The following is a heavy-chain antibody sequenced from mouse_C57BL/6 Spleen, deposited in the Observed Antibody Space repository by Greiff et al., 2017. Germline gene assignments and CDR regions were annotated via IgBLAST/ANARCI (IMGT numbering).Heavy chain of an antibody. CDR1: GYTFTSYW. CDR3: ARKKDHYFDY. Sequence: QVQLQQPGAELVKPGASVKLSCKASGYTFTSYWMQWVKQRPGQGLEWIGEIDPSDSYTNYNQKFKGKATLTVDTDTSTAYMQLSSLTSEDASFYYWARKKDHYFDYWGQGTTLTVSS. V-gene: IGHV1-50*01. CDR2: IDPSDSYT. J-gene: IGHJ2*01.